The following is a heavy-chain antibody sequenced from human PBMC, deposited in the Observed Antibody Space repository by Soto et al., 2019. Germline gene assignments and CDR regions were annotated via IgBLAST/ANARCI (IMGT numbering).Heavy chain of an antibody. D-gene: IGHD3-22*01. CDR1: GGSFSGYY. CDR3: ARLGVVVITSYYYGMDV. J-gene: IGHJ6*02. V-gene: IGHV4-34*01. CDR2: INHSGST. Sequence: SETLSLTCAVYGGSFSGYYWRWIRQPPGKGLEWIGEINHSGSTNYNPSLKSRVTISVDTSKNQFSLKLSSVTAADTAVYYCARLGVVVITSYYYGMDVWGQGTTVAVSS.